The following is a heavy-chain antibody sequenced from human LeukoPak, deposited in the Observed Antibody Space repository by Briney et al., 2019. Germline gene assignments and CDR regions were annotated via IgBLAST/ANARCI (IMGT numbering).Heavy chain of an antibody. CDR2: INTNTGNA. CDR1: GYTFTGYY. J-gene: IGHJ5*02. CDR3: ARAGKRYEFWSGTCWFDP. V-gene: IGHV7-4-1*01. D-gene: IGHD3-3*01. Sequence: ASVKVSCKASGYTFTGYYMHWVRQAPGQGLEWMGWINTNTGNATYAQGFSGRFVFSLDTSVNAAFLQIRSLKAEDTAVYYCARAGKRYEFWSGTCWFDPWGQGTLVTVSS.